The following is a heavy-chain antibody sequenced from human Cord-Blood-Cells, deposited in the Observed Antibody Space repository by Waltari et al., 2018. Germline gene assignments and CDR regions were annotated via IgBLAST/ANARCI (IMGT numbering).Heavy chain of an antibody. CDR2: IYYSGST. CDR1: GGSISSSSYY. J-gene: IGHJ5*02. CDR3: ARQGGTDSSSSWFDP. Sequence: QLQLQESGPGLVKPSATLSLTCTVSGGSISSSSYYWGWTRQPPGKGLEWIGSIYYSGSTYYNPSLKSRVTISVDTSKNQFSLKLSSVTAADTAVYYCARQGGTDSSSSWFDPWGQGTLVTVSS. V-gene: IGHV4-39*01. D-gene: IGHD6-13*01.